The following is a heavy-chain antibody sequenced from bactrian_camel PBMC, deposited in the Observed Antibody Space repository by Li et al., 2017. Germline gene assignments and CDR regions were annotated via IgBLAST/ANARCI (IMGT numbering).Heavy chain of an antibody. J-gene: IGHJ4*01. CDR2: IDVDGVP. Sequence: HVQLVESGGGSVQAGGSLRLSCASTGLEYKTYAMGWFRQRPGGDREGVAVIDVDGVPKYAESVKGRSTISKDTSQHSTSLQMDNLKPEDTAMYYCAASTWIVYPDVDDVPRLTYRGNQGTQVTVS. V-gene: IGHV3S55*01. CDR1: GLEYKTYA. D-gene: IGHD1*01.